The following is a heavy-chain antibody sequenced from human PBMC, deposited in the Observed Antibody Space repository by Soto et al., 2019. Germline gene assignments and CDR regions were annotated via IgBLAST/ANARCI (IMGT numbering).Heavy chain of an antibody. D-gene: IGHD2-15*01. V-gene: IGHV4-30-4*01. J-gene: IGHJ4*02. CDR2: ISYSGSA. CDR3: ATMGTPATGLYYFDY. Sequence: SETLSLTCTVSGGSLSSGNYYWSWIRQPPGKGLEWIGFISYSGSAYYNPSLKSRVTISVDTSKNQFSLNLSFVTAADTAVYYCATMGTPATGLYYFDYCGQGTLVTSPQ. CDR1: GGSLSSGNYY.